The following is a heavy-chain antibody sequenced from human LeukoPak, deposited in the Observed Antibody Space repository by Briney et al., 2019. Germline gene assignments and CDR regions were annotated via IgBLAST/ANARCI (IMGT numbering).Heavy chain of an antibody. CDR3: AKRARGSGSYSLWYFDL. D-gene: IGHD3-10*01. Sequence: GGSLRLSCAASGFTFDDYAMHWVRQAPGKGLEWVSSISWNSGSIDYADSVKGRFTISRDNAKNSLYLQMNSLRAEDTALYYCAKRARGSGSYSLWYFDLWGRGTLVTVFS. CDR1: GFTFDDYA. CDR2: ISWNSGSI. J-gene: IGHJ2*01. V-gene: IGHV3-9*01.